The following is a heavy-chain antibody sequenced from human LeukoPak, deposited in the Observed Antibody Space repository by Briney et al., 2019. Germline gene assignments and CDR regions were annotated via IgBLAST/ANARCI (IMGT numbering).Heavy chain of an antibody. J-gene: IGHJ4*02. CDR3: AKTTTGYSSGRFPGWPVDY. CDR2: IFGSGGST. Sequence: GGSLRLSCAASGFTFSSYAMYWVRQAPGKGLEWVSGIFGSGGSTHYADSVKGRFTISRDDSKNTVYLQMNSLRAEDTAVYYCAKTTTGYSSGRFPGWPVDYWGQGTLVTVSS. D-gene: IGHD6-19*01. V-gene: IGHV3-23*01. CDR1: GFTFSSYA.